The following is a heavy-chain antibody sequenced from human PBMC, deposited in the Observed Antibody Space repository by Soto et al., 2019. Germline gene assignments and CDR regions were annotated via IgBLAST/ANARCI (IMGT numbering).Heavy chain of an antibody. CDR3: ARDSYSSGYLCSRRD. CDR2: ISYDGSKS. J-gene: IGHJ4*02. CDR1: GFTFSTSA. Sequence: QVQLVESGGGVIQPGRSLRLSCAASGFTFSTSAMHWVRQAPGKGLEWMTVISYDGSKSHYADSVKGRFTISRDNSKNALYLQMNSLRADDTALYYCARDSYSSGYLCSRRDWGQGVQVTVSS. D-gene: IGHD5-18*01. V-gene: IGHV3-30-3*01.